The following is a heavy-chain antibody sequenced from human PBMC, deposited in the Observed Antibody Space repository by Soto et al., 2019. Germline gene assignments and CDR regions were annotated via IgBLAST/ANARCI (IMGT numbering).Heavy chain of an antibody. J-gene: IGHJ3*01. D-gene: IGHD3-10*01. Sequence: EVQLVESGGGLVKPGGSLRLSCAASGFTFSSYSMNWVRQAPGKGLEWVSSISSSSSNIYYADSVKGRFTISRDNAKNSLYLQMNSRSDEATAVYYCAFVSSGGYSNVPDAFDVWGQGTMVTVSS. CDR3: AFVSSGGYSNVPDAFDV. V-gene: IGHV3-21*01. CDR2: ISSSSSNI. CDR1: GFTFSSYS.